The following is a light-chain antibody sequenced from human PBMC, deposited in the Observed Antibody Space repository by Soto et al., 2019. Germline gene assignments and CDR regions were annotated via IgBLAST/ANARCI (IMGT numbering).Light chain of an antibody. CDR1: QDLGNS. V-gene: IGKV1-27*01. J-gene: IGKJ3*01. CDR2: AAL. Sequence: DIRMTQSPSSLSASVGDRVTITCRASQDLGNSLAWYQQKPGKVPDLLIYAALTLQSGVPSRFSGRGSGTEFSLTISSLQPEDAATYDCQKSSGAPFTFGPGTKVEI. CDR3: QKSSGAPFT.